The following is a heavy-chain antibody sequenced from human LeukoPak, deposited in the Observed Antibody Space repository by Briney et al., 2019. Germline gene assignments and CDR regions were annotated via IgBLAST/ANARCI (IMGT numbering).Heavy chain of an antibody. CDR3: AREVDGGYHTGYYYYYMDV. CDR1: GGSISSGDYY. D-gene: IGHD3-16*01. V-gene: IGHV4-61*08. J-gene: IGHJ6*03. CDR2: IYYSGST. Sequence: PSETLSLTCTVSGGSISSGDYYWSWIRQPPGKGLEWIGYIYYSGSTNYNPSLKSRVTISVDTSKNQFSLKLSSVTAADTAVYYCAREVDGGYHTGYYYYYMDVWGKGTTVTVSS.